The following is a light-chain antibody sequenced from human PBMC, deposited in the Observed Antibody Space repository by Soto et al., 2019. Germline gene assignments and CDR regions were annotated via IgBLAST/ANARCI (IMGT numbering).Light chain of an antibody. J-gene: IGKJ2*01. V-gene: IGKV3-15*01. CDR2: GAS. CDR3: QQYNDWPPGYT. CDR1: QSVSSN. Sequence: EIVMTQSPATLSVSPGGRATLYCRASQSVSSNLGWYQNRPGQAPRLLIYGASTRATGVPARFSGSGSGTDFTLTISGLQSEDFAVYYCQQYNDWPPGYTFGQGTKVEIK.